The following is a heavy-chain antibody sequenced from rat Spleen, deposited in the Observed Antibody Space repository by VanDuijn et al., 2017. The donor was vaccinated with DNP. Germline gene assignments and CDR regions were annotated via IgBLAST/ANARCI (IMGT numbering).Heavy chain of an antibody. V-gene: IGHV5S10*01. Sequence: EVQLVETGGDLVPPGRSLKLSCVASGFTFSTYWMFWIRQAPNKGLEWVATIIYDGNKAFYRDSVKGRLTISRDNAKSTLYLQMDSLRSEDTATYYCATRGRGARYYWSFDFWGPGTMVTVSS. CDR3: ATRGRGARYYWSFDF. CDR2: IIYDGNKA. CDR1: GFTFSTYW. D-gene: IGHD4-1*01. J-gene: IGHJ1*01.